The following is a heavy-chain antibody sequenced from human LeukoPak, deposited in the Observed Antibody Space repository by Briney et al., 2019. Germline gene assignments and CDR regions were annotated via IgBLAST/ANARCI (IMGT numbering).Heavy chain of an antibody. J-gene: IGHJ6*02. V-gene: IGHV1-8*01. CDR2: MNPNSGNT. D-gene: IGHD6-13*01. CDR1: GYTFTSYD. Sequence: ASVKVSCKASGYTFTSYDINWVRQATGQGLEWMGWMNPNSGNTGYAQKFQGRVTMTRNTSISTAYMELSSLRSEDTAVYYCASLGAPISAAAGPNYYYYGMDVWGQGTTVTVSS. CDR3: ASLGAPISAAAGPNYYYYGMDV.